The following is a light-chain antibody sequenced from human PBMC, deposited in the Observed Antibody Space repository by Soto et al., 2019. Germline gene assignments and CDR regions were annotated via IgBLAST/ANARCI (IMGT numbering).Light chain of an antibody. Sequence: QSALTQPASVSRSPGQSITISCTGISSDVGGYNYVSWYQQHPDKAPKLMIYEVSNRPSGVSGRFSGSKSGNTASLTISGLQAEDEADYYCSSFTGSSTLAYVFGTGTKLTVL. V-gene: IGLV2-14*01. CDR2: EVS. CDR3: SSFTGSSTLAYV. J-gene: IGLJ1*01. CDR1: SSDVGGYNY.